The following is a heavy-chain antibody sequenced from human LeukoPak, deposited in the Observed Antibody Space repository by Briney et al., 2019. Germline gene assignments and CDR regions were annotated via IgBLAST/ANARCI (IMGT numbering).Heavy chain of an antibody. CDR2: INPNSGGT. V-gene: IGHV1-2*02. Sequence: GGSLRLSCAASGFTFSSYAMHWVRQAPGQGLEWMGWINPNSGGTNYAQKFQGRVTMTRDTSISTAYMELSRLRSDDTAVYYCARARGYSYGGYFDYWGQGTLVTVSS. CDR1: GFTFSSYA. CDR3: ARARGYSYGGYFDY. J-gene: IGHJ4*02. D-gene: IGHD5-18*01.